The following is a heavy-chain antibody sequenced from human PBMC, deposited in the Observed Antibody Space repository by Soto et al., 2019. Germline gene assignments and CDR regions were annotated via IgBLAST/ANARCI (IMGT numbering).Heavy chain of an antibody. Sequence: PGGSLSLSCAASGFSVSNNHMTWVRQAAGKGLEWVSLIHGGGSTYYADSVKGRFTISRDNSKNTLYLQMDSLRAEDTAIYYCAGRLTTAASLDYWGQGTLVTVSS. CDR3: AGRLTTAASLDY. D-gene: IGHD3-16*01. CDR2: IHGGGST. J-gene: IGHJ4*02. CDR1: GFSVSNNH. V-gene: IGHV3-53*01.